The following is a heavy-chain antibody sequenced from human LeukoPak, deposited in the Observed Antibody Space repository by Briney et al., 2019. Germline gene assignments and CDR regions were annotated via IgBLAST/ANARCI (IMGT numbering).Heavy chain of an antibody. CDR3: AKATCSSTSCFLFDY. CDR1: GFTFSSYA. J-gene: IGHJ4*02. CDR2: ISGSGGST. Sequence: PPWGSLRLSCAASGFTFSSYAMSWVRQAPGKGLEWVSAISGSGGSTYYADSVKGRFTISRDNSKNTLYLQMNSLRAEDTAVYYCAKATCSSTSCFLFDYWGQGTLVTVSS. V-gene: IGHV3-23*01. D-gene: IGHD2-2*01.